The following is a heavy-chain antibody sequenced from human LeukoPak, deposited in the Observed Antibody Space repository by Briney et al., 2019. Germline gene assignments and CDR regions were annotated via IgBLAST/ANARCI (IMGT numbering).Heavy chain of an antibody. V-gene: IGHV3-33*01. Sequence: GGSLRLSCAASGFTFRNYGMHWVRQAPGKGLEWVAVIWFDGSNKYSADSVKGRFTISRDNSKNTLYLQMNSLRVEDTALYYCARDLHYYVAMDVWGQGTTVTVSS. D-gene: IGHD3-10*02. CDR1: GFTFRNYG. CDR3: ARDLHYYVAMDV. CDR2: IWFDGSNK. J-gene: IGHJ6*02.